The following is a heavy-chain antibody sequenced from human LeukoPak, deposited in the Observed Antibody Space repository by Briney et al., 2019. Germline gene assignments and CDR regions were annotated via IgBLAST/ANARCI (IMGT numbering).Heavy chain of an antibody. V-gene: IGHV3-21*04. J-gene: IGHJ6*03. CDR2: ISSSSAYI. CDR1: GFTFSTYS. Sequence: GGSLRLSCAASGFTFSTYSMNWVRQAPGKGLEWVSSISSSSAYIYYADSVKGRFTISRDNAKNSLYLQMNSLRAEDTAVYYCARLPRYYMDVWGKGTTVTVSS. CDR3: ARLPRYYMDV.